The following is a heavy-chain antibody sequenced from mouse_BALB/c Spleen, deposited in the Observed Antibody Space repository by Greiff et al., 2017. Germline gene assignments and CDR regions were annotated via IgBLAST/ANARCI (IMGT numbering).Heavy chain of an antibody. V-gene: IGHV1-80*01. J-gene: IGHJ4*01. Sequence: VNVVESGAELVRPGSSVKISCKASGYAFSSYWMNWVKQRPGQGLEWIGQIYPGDGDTNYNGKFKGKATLTADKSSSTAYMQLSSLTSEDSAVYFCARGGGDYAMDYWGQGTSVTVSS. D-gene: IGHD1-1*02. CDR3: ARGGGDYAMDY. CDR2: IYPGDGDT. CDR1: GYAFSSYW.